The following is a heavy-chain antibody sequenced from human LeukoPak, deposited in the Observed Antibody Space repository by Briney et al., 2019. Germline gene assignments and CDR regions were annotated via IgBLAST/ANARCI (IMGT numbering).Heavy chain of an antibody. D-gene: IGHD3-22*01. V-gene: IGHV4-4*02. Sequence: SGTLSLTCAVSGGSISSSNWRSWVRQPPGKGLEWIGEIYHSGSTNYNPSLKSRVTISVDKSKNQFSLKLSSVTAADTAVYYCARAIYDSSGYSYYFDYWGQGTLVTVSS. CDR2: IYHSGST. CDR3: ARAIYDSSGYSYYFDY. CDR1: GGSISSSNW. J-gene: IGHJ4*02.